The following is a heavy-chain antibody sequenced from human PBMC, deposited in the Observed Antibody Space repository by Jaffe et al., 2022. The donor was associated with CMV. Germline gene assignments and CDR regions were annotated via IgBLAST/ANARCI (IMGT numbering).Heavy chain of an antibody. CDR2: ISGSGGST. Sequence: EVQLLESGGGLVQPGGSLRLSCAASGFTFSSYAMSWVRQAPGKGLEWVSGISGSGGSTYYADSVKGRFTISRDNSKNTLYLQMNSLRAEDTAVYHCAKSSGYCSGGSCDSYWYFDLWGRGTLVTVSS. D-gene: IGHD2-15*01. V-gene: IGHV3-23*01. CDR3: AKSSGYCSGGSCDSYWYFDL. CDR1: GFTFSSYA. J-gene: IGHJ2*01.